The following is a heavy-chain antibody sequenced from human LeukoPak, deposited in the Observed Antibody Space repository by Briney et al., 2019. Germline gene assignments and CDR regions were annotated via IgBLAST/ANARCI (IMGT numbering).Heavy chain of an antibody. CDR2: ISSSSGTI. CDR3: ARWGGLLPNFDY. CDR1: GLTFSTFG. Sequence: GGSLRLSCAASGLTFSTFGMNWVRQAPGKGLEWVSYISSSSGTIYYADSVKGRFTISRDNAKNSLYLQMNSLRAEDTAVYYCARWGGLLPNFDYWGQGTLVTVSS. V-gene: IGHV3-48*04. J-gene: IGHJ4*02. D-gene: IGHD2-15*01.